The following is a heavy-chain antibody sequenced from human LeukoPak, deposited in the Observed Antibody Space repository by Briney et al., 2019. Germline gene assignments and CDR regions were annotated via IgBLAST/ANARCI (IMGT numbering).Heavy chain of an antibody. Sequence: GGSLRLSCAASGFTFSSYGMHWVRQAPGKGLEWVAVTSYDGSNKYYADSVKGRFTISRDNSKNTLYLQMNSLRAEDTAVYYCAKGTTVTTFVHYYYYGMDVWGQGTTVTVSS. D-gene: IGHD4-17*01. CDR1: GFTFSSYG. J-gene: IGHJ6*02. CDR3: AKGTTVTTFVHYYYYGMDV. CDR2: TSYDGSNK. V-gene: IGHV3-30*18.